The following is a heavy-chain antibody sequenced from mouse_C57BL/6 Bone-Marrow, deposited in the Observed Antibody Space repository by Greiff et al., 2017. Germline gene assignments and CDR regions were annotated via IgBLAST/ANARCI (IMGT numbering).Heavy chain of an antibody. V-gene: IGHV1-80*01. CDR3: ARIYDGHFDY. CDR2: IYPGDGDT. CDR1: GYAFSSYW. D-gene: IGHD2-3*01. Sequence: VKLQESGAELVKPGASVKISCKASGYAFSSYWMNWVKQRPGKGLEWIGQIYPGDGDTNYNGKFKGKATLTVDKPSSTAYMQLSSLTSEDSAVYYCARIYDGHFDYWGQGTTLTVSS. J-gene: IGHJ2*01.